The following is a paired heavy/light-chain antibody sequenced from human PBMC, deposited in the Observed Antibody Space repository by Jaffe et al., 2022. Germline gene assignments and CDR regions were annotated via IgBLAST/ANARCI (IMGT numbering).Light chain of an antibody. CDR1: QSVSSSY. V-gene: IGKV3-20*01. CDR2: GAS. CDR3: QQYGSSSLFT. J-gene: IGKJ2*01. Sequence: EIVLTQSPGTLSLSPGERATLSCRASQSVSSSYLVWYQQKPGQAPRLLIYGASSRATGIPDRFSGSGSGTDFTLTISRLEPEDFAVYYCQQYGSSSLFTFGQGTKLEIK.
Heavy chain of an antibody. CDR1: GGSISDYY. J-gene: IGHJ4*02. V-gene: IGHV4-59*01. CDR2: ISYSGST. D-gene: IGHD3-22*01. Sequence: QVQLQESGPGLVKPSETLSLTCTVSGGSISDYYWSWIRQPPGKGLEWIGYISYSGSTNYNPSLKSRVTISVDTSKNQFSLKLSSVTAADTAVYYCARVEIMGRGIYYDSTPGRFDYWGQGTLVTVSS. CDR3: ARVEIMGRGIYYDSTPGRFDY.